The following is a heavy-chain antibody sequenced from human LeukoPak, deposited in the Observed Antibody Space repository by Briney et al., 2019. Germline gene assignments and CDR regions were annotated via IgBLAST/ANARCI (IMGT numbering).Heavy chain of an antibody. D-gene: IGHD5-24*01. J-gene: IGHJ6*02. CDR1: GFTFTNYW. V-gene: IGHV3-74*01. CDR2: LPPDELGI. CDR3: ARDQIEMTTIMDYYYGMDV. Sequence: PGGSLRLSCAASGFTFTNYWMHWVRQAPGMGLVWVSRLPPDELGIICADSVKGRFTVSRDNAKNTVYLQMNNLRVDDTAVYYCARDQIEMTTIMDYYYGMDVWGQGTTVTVSS.